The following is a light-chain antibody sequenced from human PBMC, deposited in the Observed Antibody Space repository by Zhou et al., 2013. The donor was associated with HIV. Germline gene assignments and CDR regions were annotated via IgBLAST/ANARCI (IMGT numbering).Light chain of an antibody. Sequence: EIVLTQSPGTLSLSPGERATLSCRASQSISIYLAWYQQKPGQAPRLLIYDASNRATGIPDRISGSGSGTDFTLTITRLEPEDFAVYYCQQYGTSGNTFGQGTKVEI. CDR2: DAS. CDR3: QQYGTSGNT. J-gene: IGKJ2*01. V-gene: IGKV3-20*01. CDR1: QSISIY.